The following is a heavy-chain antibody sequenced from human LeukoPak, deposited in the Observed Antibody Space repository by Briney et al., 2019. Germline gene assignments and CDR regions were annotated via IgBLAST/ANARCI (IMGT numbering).Heavy chain of an antibody. CDR3: ARIKLPPYSSGWYPDAFDI. V-gene: IGHV4-39*07. CDR2: IYYSGST. D-gene: IGHD6-19*01. J-gene: IGHJ3*02. CDR1: GGSISSSSYY. Sequence: PSETLSLTCTVSGGSISSSSYYWGWIRQPPGKGLEWIWSIYYSGSTYYNPSLKSRVTISVDTSKNQFSRKLSSVTAADTAVYYCARIKLPPYSSGWYPDAFDIWGQGTMVTVSS.